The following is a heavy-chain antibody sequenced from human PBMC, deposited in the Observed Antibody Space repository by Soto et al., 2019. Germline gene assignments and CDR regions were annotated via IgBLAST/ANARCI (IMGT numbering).Heavy chain of an antibody. J-gene: IGHJ4*02. V-gene: IGHV4-31*03. CDR3: ARRKIQGPIDY. CDR1: GGSISSGGYY. CDR2: IYYSGST. Sequence: LSLTCPVSGGSISSGGYYWSWIRQHPGKGLEWIGYIYYSGSTYYNPSLKGRVTISVDTSKNQFSLKLSSVTAADTAVYYCARRKIQGPIDYWGQGTLVTVSS.